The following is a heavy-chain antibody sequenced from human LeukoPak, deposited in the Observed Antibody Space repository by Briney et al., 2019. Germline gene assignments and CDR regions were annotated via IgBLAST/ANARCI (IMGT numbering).Heavy chain of an antibody. CDR2: IDYSGST. J-gene: IGHJ4*02. CDR1: GGSISSYY. Sequence: SETLSLTCTVSGGSISSYYWVWIRQPPGKGLEWIGSIDYSGSTYNSPSLKSRVTISIDTSKSHFSLKLSSVTAADTAVYYCARNPRGGPIDFWGQGTLVTVSS. CDR3: ARNPRGGPIDF. V-gene: IGHV4-39*02. D-gene: IGHD1-26*01.